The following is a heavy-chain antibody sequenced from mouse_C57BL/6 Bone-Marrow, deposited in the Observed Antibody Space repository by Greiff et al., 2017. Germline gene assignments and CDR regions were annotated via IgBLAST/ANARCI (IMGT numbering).Heavy chain of an antibody. CDR3: SYDYDGLRFAY. J-gene: IGHJ3*01. CDR2: IRNKANGYTT. CDR1: GFTFTDYY. D-gene: IGHD2-4*01. Sequence: EVKLVESGGGLVQPGGSLSLSCAASGFTFTDYYMSWVRQPPGKALEWLGFIRNKANGYTTEYSASVKGRFTISRDNSQSILYLQMNALRAEDSATYYCSYDYDGLRFAYWGQGTLVTVSA. V-gene: IGHV7-3*01.